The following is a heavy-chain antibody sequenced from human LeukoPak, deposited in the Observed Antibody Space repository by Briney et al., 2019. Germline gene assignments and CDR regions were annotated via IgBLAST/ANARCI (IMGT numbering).Heavy chain of an antibody. V-gene: IGHV1-3*01. CDR3: AREPPKKSGYSYPH. D-gene: IGHD5-18*01. CDR1: GYTFTTYA. J-gene: IGHJ1*01. CDR2: INVGNGDT. Sequence: ASVKVSCKASGYTFTTYAIPWVRQAPGQRLEWMGWINVGNGDTKYSQRFQGRVTITRDTAASTAYMDLSSLRSEDTAVYYCAREPPKKSGYSYPHGAQDSLVTVPS.